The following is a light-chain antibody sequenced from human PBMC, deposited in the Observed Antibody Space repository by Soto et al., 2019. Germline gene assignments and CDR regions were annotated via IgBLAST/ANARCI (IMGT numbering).Light chain of an antibody. CDR3: QQHNSCPQT. Sequence: EIVLTQSPSTLSVSAGERSTLSCRASQSVSSNLSWYQQKPGQAPKLLIYAASTRRTGVPARFSGSGSGTEFTLTISSLQPEDFAAYYCQQHNSCPQTFGQGTTVDIK. V-gene: IGKV3-15*01. CDR1: QSVSSN. J-gene: IGKJ1*01. CDR2: AAS.